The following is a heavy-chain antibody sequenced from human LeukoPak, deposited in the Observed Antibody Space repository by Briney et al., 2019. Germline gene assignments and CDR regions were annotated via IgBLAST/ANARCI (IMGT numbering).Heavy chain of an antibody. V-gene: IGHV3-48*01. D-gene: IGHD3-22*01. CDR3: ARGIVTKDYYFDY. Sequence: QPGGSLRLSCAASGFTFSSYSMNWVRQAPGKGLEWVSYISSSSSTIYYADSVKGRFTISRDNAKNSLYLQMNSLRAEDTAVYYCARGIVTKDYYFDYWGQGALVTVSS. CDR1: GFTFSSYS. J-gene: IGHJ4*02. CDR2: ISSSSSTI.